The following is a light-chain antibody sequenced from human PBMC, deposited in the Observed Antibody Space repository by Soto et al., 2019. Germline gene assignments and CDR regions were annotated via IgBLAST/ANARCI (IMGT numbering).Light chain of an antibody. Sequence: QSALTQPRSVSGSPGQSVAISCTGTSSDVGGYNFVSWYQQHPGKAPKLMIYDVTKRPSGVPDRFSGSKSGNTASLTISGLQAEDESDYYCCSYAGGHTLVFGGGTKVTVL. CDR1: SSDVGGYNF. CDR2: DVT. J-gene: IGLJ2*01. V-gene: IGLV2-11*01. CDR3: CSYAGGHTLV.